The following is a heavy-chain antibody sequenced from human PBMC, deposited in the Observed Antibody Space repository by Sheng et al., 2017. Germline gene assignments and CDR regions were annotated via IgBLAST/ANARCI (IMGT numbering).Heavy chain of an antibody. CDR3: ALKAGYYYGSGSIY. D-gene: IGHD3-10*01. J-gene: IGHJ4*02. V-gene: IGHV3-23*04. Sequence: EVQLVESGGGLVQPGGTLRLSCAASGFTFSSYGMSWVRQAPGKGLEWVSAISGSGGSTYYADSVKGRFTISRDNSKNTLYLQMNSLRAEDTAVYYCALKAGYYYGSGSIYWGQGTLVTVSS. CDR2: ISGSGGST. CDR1: GFTFSSYG.